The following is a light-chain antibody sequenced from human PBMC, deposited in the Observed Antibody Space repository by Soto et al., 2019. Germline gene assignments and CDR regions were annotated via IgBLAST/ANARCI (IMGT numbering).Light chain of an antibody. Sequence: EIVLTQSPGTLSLSPGERATLSCRASQSVSVNSLAWYQQKGGQAPRLLIYGASTRATGIPDRFSGSGSGTDFSLTISRLEPEDFAVYYCQQYGSSPRTFGGGTKVDIK. CDR2: GAS. CDR1: QSVSVNS. J-gene: IGKJ4*01. CDR3: QQYGSSPRT. V-gene: IGKV3-20*01.